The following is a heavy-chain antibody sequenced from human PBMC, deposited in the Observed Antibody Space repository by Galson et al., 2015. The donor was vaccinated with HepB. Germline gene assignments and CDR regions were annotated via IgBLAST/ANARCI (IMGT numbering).Heavy chain of an antibody. V-gene: IGHV3-30-3*01. CDR1: EFTFNAYT. CDR3: VRDLIGTFAFDI. D-gene: IGHD1-26*01. Sequence: SLRLSCAASEFTFNAYTMHWVRQAPGKGLEWVAAITKNGGTKYYGDSVRGRFTISRDNSERTLHLEMNNLRVDDTALYYCVRDLIGTFAFDIWGQGTMVTVSS. J-gene: IGHJ3*02. CDR2: ITKNGGTK.